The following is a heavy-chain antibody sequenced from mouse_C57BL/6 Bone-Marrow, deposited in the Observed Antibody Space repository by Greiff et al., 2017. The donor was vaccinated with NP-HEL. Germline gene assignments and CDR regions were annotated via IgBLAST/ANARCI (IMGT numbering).Heavy chain of an antibody. CDR3: TRGGRWPYFDY. V-gene: IGHV1-5*01. Sequence: VQLQQSGTVLARPGASVKMSCKTSGYTFTSYWMHWVKQRPGQGLEWIGAIYPGNSDTSYNQKFKGKAKLTAVTSASTAYMQLSSLTTEDAAVYYCTRGGRWPYFDYWGQGTTLTVSS. CDR2: IYPGNSDT. CDR1: GYTFTSYW. D-gene: IGHD2-3*01. J-gene: IGHJ2*01.